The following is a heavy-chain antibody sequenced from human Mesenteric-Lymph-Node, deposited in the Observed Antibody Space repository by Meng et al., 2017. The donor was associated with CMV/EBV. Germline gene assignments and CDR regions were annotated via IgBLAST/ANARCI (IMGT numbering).Heavy chain of an antibody. CDR2: VYPEDSDA. CDR1: TFAKYW. CDR3: AATPNSYNTPGYHGAHI. J-gene: IGHJ4*02. D-gene: IGHD3-9*01. V-gene: IGHV5-51*01. Sequence: TFAKYWVGWVRQMPGKGLEWVAIVYPEDSDARYSASFQGRVTISADKSTNTAYLQWSSLEASDTAMYYCAATPNSYNTPGYHGAHIWGQGTLVTVSS.